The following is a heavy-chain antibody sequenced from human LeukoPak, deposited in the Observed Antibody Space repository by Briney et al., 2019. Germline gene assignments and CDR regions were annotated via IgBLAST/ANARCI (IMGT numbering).Heavy chain of an antibody. CDR2: ISSSSSYI. V-gene: IGHV3-21*01. J-gene: IGHJ4*02. D-gene: IGHD6-13*01. CDR1: GFTFSSYS. CDR3: ARDDIAAAGHEDY. Sequence: PGGSLRLSCAASGFTFSSYSMNWVRQAPGKGLEWVSSISSSSSYIYYADSVKGRFTISRDNAKNSLYLQMNSLRAEDTAVYYCARDDIAAAGHEDYWGQGTLVTVSS.